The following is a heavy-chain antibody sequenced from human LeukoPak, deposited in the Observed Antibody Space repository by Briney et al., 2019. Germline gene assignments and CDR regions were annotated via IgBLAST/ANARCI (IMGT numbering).Heavy chain of an antibody. Sequence: AASVKISCKASGYTFRGNYIHWLREAPGQGLEWMGWIDANNGDTKSAQKFQGRVTMSRDTSISTAYMDLSSLSPDDAAVYYCARDPSSVTLYLFDYWGQGTLVTVSS. CDR3: ARDPSSVTLYLFDY. V-gene: IGHV1-2*02. CDR2: IDANNGDT. CDR1: GYTFRGNY. D-gene: IGHD4-11*01. J-gene: IGHJ4*02.